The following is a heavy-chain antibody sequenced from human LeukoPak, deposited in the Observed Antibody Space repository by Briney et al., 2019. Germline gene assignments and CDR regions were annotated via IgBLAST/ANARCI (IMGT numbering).Heavy chain of an antibody. CDR1: GFTFDDYA. J-gene: IGHJ4*02. CDR2: ISWNGGSI. Sequence: GGSLRLSCAASGFTFDDYAMHWVRQAPGKGLEWVSGISWNGGSIGYADSVKGRFTISRDNAKNSIYLQMDSLRAEDTAVYYCARDQATATTPLDYWGQGTLVTVS. D-gene: IGHD4-11*01. CDR3: ARDQATATTPLDY. V-gene: IGHV3-9*01.